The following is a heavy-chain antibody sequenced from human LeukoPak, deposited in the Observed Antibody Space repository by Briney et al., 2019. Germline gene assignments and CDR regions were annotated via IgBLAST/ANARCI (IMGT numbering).Heavy chain of an antibody. CDR1: GFTLSSYA. CDR2: ISDSGGST. V-gene: IGHV3-23*01. CDR3: ATIGYCGSTSCPYGMDV. Sequence: GGSLRLSCAASGFTLSSYAMSWVRQAPGKGLEWVSGISDSGGSTYYADSVKGRFTISRDNSKNTLYLQMNSLRAEDTAVYYCATIGYCGSTSCPYGMDVWGQGTTVTVSS. J-gene: IGHJ6*02. D-gene: IGHD2-2*01.